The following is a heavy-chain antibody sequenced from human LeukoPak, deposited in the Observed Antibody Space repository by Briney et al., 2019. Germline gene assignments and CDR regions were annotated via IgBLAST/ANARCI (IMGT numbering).Heavy chain of an antibody. CDR2: INAGNGNT. CDR1: GYTFTSYA. J-gene: IGHJ6*02. D-gene: IGHD5-18*01. CDR3: ARVGGYSYGYPHYYYGMDV. V-gene: IGHV1-3*01. Sequence: ASVKVSCKASGYTFTSYAMHWVRQAPGQRLEWMGCINAGNGNTKYSQKFQGRVTITRDTSASTAYMELSSLRSEDTAVYYCARVGGYSYGYPHYYYGMDVWGQGTTVTVSS.